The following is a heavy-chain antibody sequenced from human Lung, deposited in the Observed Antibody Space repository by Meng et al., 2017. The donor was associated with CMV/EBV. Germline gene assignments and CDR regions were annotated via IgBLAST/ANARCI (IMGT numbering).Heavy chain of an antibody. D-gene: IGHD3-9*01. CDR1: GFTFSTYT. Sequence: GGSLSLXXATYGFTFSTYTMHCVRQAEGNGLEWVSSISSSRSYIIYADSVEGRFTITRDNAMNSLYLQMNKMRAGQTAVYYCARERLCQPLSGDILDIWGLGXMVTVSS. CDR3: ARERLCQPLSGDILDI. V-gene: IGHV3-21*01. CDR2: ISSSRSYI. J-gene: IGHJ3*02.